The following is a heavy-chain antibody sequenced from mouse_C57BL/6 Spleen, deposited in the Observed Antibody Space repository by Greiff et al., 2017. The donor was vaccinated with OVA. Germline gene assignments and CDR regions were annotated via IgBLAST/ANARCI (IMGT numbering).Heavy chain of an antibody. V-gene: IGHV1-55*01. CDR2: IYPGSGST. J-gene: IGHJ3*01. CDR3: ARRVSSKGLAWFAY. D-gene: IGHD1-1*01. Sequence: VQLQQPGAELVKPGASVKMSCKASGYTFTSYWTTWVKQRPGQGLEWIGDIYPGSGSTNYNEKFKSKATLTVDTSSSTAYMQLSSLTSEDSAVYYCARRVSSKGLAWFAYWGQGTLVTVSA. CDR1: GYTFTSYW.